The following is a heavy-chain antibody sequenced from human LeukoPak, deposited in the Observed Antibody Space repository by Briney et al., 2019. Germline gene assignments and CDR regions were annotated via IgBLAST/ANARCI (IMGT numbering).Heavy chain of an antibody. J-gene: IGHJ6*02. V-gene: IGHV1-18*01. Sequence: ASVKVSCKASGYTFTSYVISWVRQAPGQGLEWMGWISAYNGNTNYAQKLQGRVTMTTDTSTSTAYMELRSLRSDDTAVYYCARGSSSSLAYYYYGMDVWGQGTTVTVSS. CDR1: GYTFTSYV. CDR3: ARGSSSSLAYYYYGMDV. D-gene: IGHD6-6*01. CDR2: ISAYNGNT.